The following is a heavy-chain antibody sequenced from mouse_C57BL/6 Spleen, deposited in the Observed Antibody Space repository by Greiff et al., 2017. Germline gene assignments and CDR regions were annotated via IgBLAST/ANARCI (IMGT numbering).Heavy chain of an antibody. J-gene: IGHJ2*01. CDR3: ARSGSSGYVGYFDY. V-gene: IGHV1-64*01. Sequence: QVQLQQPGPELVKPGASVKLSCKASGYTFTSYWMHWVKQRPGQGLEWIGMIHPNSGSTNYNEKFKSKATLTVDKSSSTAYMQLTSLTSEDSAVDYCARSGSSGYVGYFDYWGKGTTLTVSS. CDR1: GYTFTSYW. D-gene: IGHD3-2*02. CDR2: IHPNSGST.